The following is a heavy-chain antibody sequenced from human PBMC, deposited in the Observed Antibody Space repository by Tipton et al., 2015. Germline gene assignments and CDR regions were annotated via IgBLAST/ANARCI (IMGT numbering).Heavy chain of an antibody. D-gene: IGHD3-10*01. CDR1: GASVNNYNYY. J-gene: IGHJ4*02. Sequence: TLSLTCTVSGASVNNYNYYWSWIRQPPGKGLEWIGFIYYSGGTSNYNPSLKSRVTISLDTSTNQFSLKLTSVTAADTAVYYCATGGASSKFHDFWGQGTLVTVSS. CDR3: ATGGASSKFHDF. V-gene: IGHV4-61*01. CDR2: IYYSGGTS.